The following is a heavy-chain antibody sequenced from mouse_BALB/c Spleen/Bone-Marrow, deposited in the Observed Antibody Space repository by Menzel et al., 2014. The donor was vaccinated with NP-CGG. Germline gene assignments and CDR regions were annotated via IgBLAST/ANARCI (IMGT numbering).Heavy chain of an antibody. J-gene: IGHJ4*01. CDR3: ARQKYGYAMDY. CDR2: IWSDGST. Sequence: VKLMESGPGLVTPSQSLSITCTISGFSLTSYGVHWVRQPPGKGLEWLGVIWSDGSTNYNSALKSRLSISKDNSKSQVFLKMNSLQTDDTAMYYCARQKYGYAMDYWGQGTSVTVSS. CDR1: GFSLTSYG. D-gene: IGHD1-1*02. V-gene: IGHV2-6-1*01.